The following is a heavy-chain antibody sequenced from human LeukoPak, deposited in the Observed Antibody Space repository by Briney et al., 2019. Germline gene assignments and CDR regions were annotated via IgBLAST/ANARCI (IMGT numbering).Heavy chain of an antibody. CDR1: GGSISSYY. V-gene: IGHV4-59*01. CDR2: IYYSGST. CDR3: ARDPGYCSGGNCYNWFDP. Sequence: SETLSLTCTVSGGSISSYYWSWIRQPPGKGLEWIGYIYYSGSTNYNPSLKSRLTMSVDTSKNQFSLKLSSVTAADTAVYYCARDPGYCSGGNCYNWFDPWGQGTLVTVSS. J-gene: IGHJ5*02. D-gene: IGHD2-15*01.